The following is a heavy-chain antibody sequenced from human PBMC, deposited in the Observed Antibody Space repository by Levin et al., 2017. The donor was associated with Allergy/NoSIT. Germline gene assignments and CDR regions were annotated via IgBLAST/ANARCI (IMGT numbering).Heavy chain of an antibody. CDR3: ARDLFIDYSNSFDY. D-gene: IGHD4-11*01. CDR1: GFTFSSYA. V-gene: IGHV3-30-3*01. J-gene: IGHJ4*02. CDR2: ISYDGSNK. Sequence: GESLKISCAASGFTFSSYAMHWVRQAPGKGLEWVAVISYDGSNKYYADSVKGRFTISRDNSKNTLYLQMNSLRAEDTAVYYCARDLFIDYSNSFDYWGQGTLVTVSS.